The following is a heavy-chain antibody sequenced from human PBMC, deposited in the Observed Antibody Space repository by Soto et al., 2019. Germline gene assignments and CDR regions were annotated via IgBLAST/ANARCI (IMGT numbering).Heavy chain of an antibody. CDR3: AKDPYNHRFGS. CDR1: GFPFSRHA. CDR2: IGSDGST. Sequence: PGGSLRLSCAASGFPFSRHAMAWVRRAAGRGLEWVATIGSDGSTYHAESVKGRFSISRDNYGNMLYLQLNSLRVEDTGIYYCAKDPYNHRFGSWGQGTLVTVSS. V-gene: IGHV3-23*01. J-gene: IGHJ4*02. D-gene: IGHD1-1*01.